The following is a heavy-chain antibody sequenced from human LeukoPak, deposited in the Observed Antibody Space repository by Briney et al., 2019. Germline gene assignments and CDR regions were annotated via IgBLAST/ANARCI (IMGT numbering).Heavy chain of an antibody. CDR1: GGSFSGYY. D-gene: IGHD3-22*01. J-gene: IGHJ4*02. CDR3: ARAARERRAVIVVVPTYFDY. CDR2: INHSGST. Sequence: NPSETLSLTRAVYGGSFSGYYWSWIRQPPGEGLEWIGEINHSGSTNYNPSLKSRVTISVDTSKNQFSLKLSSVTAADTAVYYCARAARERRAVIVVVPTYFDYWGQGALVTVSS. V-gene: IGHV4-34*01.